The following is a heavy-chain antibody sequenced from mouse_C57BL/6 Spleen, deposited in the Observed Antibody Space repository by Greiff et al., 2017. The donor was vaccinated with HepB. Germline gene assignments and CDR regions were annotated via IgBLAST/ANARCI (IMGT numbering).Heavy chain of an antibody. CDR2: INYDGSST. Sequence: VKLVESEGGLVQPGRSMKLSCTASGFTFSDYYMAWVRQVPEKGLEWVANINYDGSSTYYLDSLKSRFIISRDNAKNILYLQMSSLKSEDTATYYCARVPRGYFDVWGTGTTVTVSS. J-gene: IGHJ1*03. D-gene: IGHD3-1*01. CDR3: ARVPRGYFDV. CDR1: GFTFSDYY. V-gene: IGHV5-16*01.